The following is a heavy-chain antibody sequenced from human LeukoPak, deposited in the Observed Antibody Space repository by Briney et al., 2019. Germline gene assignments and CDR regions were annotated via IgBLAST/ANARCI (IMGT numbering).Heavy chain of an antibody. CDR2: ISSDGNNK. V-gene: IGHV3-30-3*01. Sequence: GGSLRLSCAASGFTFSTYTMHWVRQAPGKGLEWVAVISSDGNNKSYADSVKGRFTISRGNSKNTLYVQMNSLRPDDTAMYYCARELTVVIRRGAFDYWGQGILVTVSS. D-gene: IGHD3-22*01. CDR1: GFTFSTYT. J-gene: IGHJ4*02. CDR3: ARELTVVIRRGAFDY.